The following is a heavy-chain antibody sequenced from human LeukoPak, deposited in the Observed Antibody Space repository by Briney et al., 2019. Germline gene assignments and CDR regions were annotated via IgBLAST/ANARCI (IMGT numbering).Heavy chain of an antibody. D-gene: IGHD3/OR15-3a*01. V-gene: IGHV3-30-3*01. CDR2: ISYDGSNK. J-gene: IGHJ4*02. CDR3: ARGGTYTVDY. Sequence: GSLRLSCAASGFTFSSHAMHWVRQAPGKGLEWVAVISYDGSNKYYADSVKGRFTISRDNSKNTLYLQMNSLRAEDTAVYYCARGGTYTVDYWGQGTLVTVSS. CDR1: GFTFSSHA.